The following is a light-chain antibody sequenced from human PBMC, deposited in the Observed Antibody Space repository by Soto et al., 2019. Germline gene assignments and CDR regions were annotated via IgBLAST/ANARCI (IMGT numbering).Light chain of an antibody. Sequence: QSVLTQPPSASGTPGQRVTISCSGGISNIGSNPVYWHQHLPGTAPKLLVYRNNQRPSGVPDRFSDSKSGTSAFLAISGLRSEDEADYYCQSYDNILSGPLFGGGTKVTVL. CDR1: ISNIGSNP. CDR3: QSYDNILSGPL. J-gene: IGLJ3*02. CDR2: RNN. V-gene: IGLV1-47*01.